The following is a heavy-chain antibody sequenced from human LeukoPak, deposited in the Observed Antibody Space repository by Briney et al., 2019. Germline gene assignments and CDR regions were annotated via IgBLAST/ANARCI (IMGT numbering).Heavy chain of an antibody. V-gene: IGHV4-59*01. D-gene: IGHD6-19*01. CDR3: ASEGSGWGGGYYYMDV. Sequence: SETLSLTCTVSGDSISSYYWSWIRQPPGKGLKWIGYIYYSGSTDYNPSLKSRVTISVDTSKNQFSLKLSSVTAADTAVYYCASEGSGWGGGYYYMDVWGKGTTVTVSS. CDR1: GDSISSYY. CDR2: IYYSGST. J-gene: IGHJ6*03.